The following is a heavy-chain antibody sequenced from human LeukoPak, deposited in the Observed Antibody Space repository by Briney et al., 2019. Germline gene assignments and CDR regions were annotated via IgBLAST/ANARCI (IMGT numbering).Heavy chain of an antibody. Sequence: GGSLRLSCAASGFTVSSNYMGWVRQAPGKGLEWVSVLYSGGSTYYADSVKGRFTISRDNSKNTLYLQMNSLRAEDTAVYYCARGSGNGYYLWFDYWGQGTLVTVSS. CDR1: GFTVSSNY. CDR3: ARGSGNGYYLWFDY. J-gene: IGHJ4*02. V-gene: IGHV3-53*01. D-gene: IGHD3-22*01. CDR2: LYSGGST.